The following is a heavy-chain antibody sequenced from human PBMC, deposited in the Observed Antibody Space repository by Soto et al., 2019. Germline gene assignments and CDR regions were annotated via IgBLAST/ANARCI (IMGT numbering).Heavy chain of an antibody. CDR3: ARDGGNSA. Sequence: SETLSLTCTVSGGSISSSSYYWGWIRQPPGKGLEWIGSIYYSGSTYYNPSLKSRVTISVDTSKNQFSLKLSSVTAADTAVYYCARDGGNSAWGQGTLVTVSS. J-gene: IGHJ4*02. D-gene: IGHD2-21*02. CDR1: GGSISSSSYY. CDR2: IYYSGST. V-gene: IGHV4-39*02.